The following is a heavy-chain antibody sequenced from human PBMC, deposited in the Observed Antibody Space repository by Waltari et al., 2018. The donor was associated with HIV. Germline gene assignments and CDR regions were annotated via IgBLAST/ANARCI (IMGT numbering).Heavy chain of an antibody. Sequence: EDSGGAVGRSGKCLKISYAKHGCTFRSRSVPCGRRADGRVREGLVMISYDGKNSYYADSLMGRFTFSRDNSKSPLSVQMDSLDLEDTAIYYCARYFAPTVPTVENPESSPSYWGRGTQVIVSS. D-gene: IGHD3-22*01. J-gene: IGHJ4*02. CDR3: ARYFAPTVPTVENPESSPSY. CDR2: ISYDGKNS. CDR1: GCTFRSRS. V-gene: IGHV3-30*11.